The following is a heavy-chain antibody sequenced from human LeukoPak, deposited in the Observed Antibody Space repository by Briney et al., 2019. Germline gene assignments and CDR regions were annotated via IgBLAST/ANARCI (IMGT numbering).Heavy chain of an antibody. CDR1: GFTFEHYA. CDR3: AREGSRSDDAFDI. CDR2: ISYDGGNI. V-gene: IGHV3-30-3*01. Sequence: GGSLRLSCQTSGFTFEHYAMHWVRQAPGKGLEWVSLISYDGGNINYADSVKGRFTISRDNSKNTLYLQMTSLRLEDTAVYYCAREGSRSDDAFDIWGQGTLVTVSS. J-gene: IGHJ3*02.